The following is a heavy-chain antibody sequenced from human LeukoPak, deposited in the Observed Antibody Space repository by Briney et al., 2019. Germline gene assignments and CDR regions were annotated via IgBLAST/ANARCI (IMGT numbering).Heavy chain of an antibody. J-gene: IGHJ6*03. Sequence: GGSLRLSCAASGFTFSSYWMSWDRQAPGKGLEWVANIKQDGSEKYYVDSVKGRFTISRDNAKNSLYLQMNSLRAEDTAVYYCARLPNSSGWYRYYYYYMDVWGKGTTVTVSS. CDR2: IKQDGSEK. CDR1: GFTFSSYW. CDR3: ARLPNSSGWYRYYYYYMDV. D-gene: IGHD6-19*01. V-gene: IGHV3-7*01.